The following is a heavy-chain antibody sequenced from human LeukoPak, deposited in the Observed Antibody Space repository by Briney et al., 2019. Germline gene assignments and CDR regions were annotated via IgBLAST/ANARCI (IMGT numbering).Heavy chain of an antibody. V-gene: IGHV4-39*01. D-gene: IGHD3-22*01. CDR1: GGSFSSYY. CDR3: ARSLKITMIVVGFDY. CDR2: IYYSGST. Sequence: SETLSLTCAVYGGSFSSYYWGWIRQPPGKGLEWIGSIYYSGSTYYNPSLKSRVTISVDPSKNQFSLKLSSVTAADTAVYYCARSLKITMIVVGFDYWGQGTLVTVSS. J-gene: IGHJ4*02.